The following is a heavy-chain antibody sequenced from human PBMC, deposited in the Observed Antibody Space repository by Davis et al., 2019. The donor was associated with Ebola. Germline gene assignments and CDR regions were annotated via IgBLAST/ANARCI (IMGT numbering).Heavy chain of an antibody. Sequence: PGGSLRLSCAASGFTFSSYSMNWVRQAPGKGLEWVSSISSSSSYIYYADSVKGRFTISRDNAKNSLYLQMNSLRAEDTAVYYCARAGRLNWGYDYWGQGTLVTVSS. J-gene: IGHJ4*02. D-gene: IGHD7-27*01. CDR2: ISSSSSYI. V-gene: IGHV3-21*01. CDR1: GFTFSSYS. CDR3: ARAGRLNWGYDY.